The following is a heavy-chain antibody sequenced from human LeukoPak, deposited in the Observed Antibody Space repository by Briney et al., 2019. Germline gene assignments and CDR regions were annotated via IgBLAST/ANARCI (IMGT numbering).Heavy chain of an antibody. CDR1: GFTFSSYS. J-gene: IGHJ4*02. V-gene: IGHV3-21*04. Sequence: GGSLRLSCAASGFTFSSYSMNWVRQDPGKGLEWVSSISSSSRYIYYADFVKGRFTISRDNSKSTLYLQMNSLRAEDTAVYYCATDPATVGITTRDFWGQGTLVTVSS. D-gene: IGHD1-26*01. CDR2: ISSSSRYI. CDR3: ATDPATVGITTRDF.